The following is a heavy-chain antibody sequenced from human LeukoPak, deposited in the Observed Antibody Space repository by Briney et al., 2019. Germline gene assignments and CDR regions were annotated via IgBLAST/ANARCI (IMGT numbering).Heavy chain of an antibody. J-gene: IGHJ4*02. CDR2: IKQDGREG. D-gene: IGHD1-26*01. V-gene: IGHV3-7*01. Sequence: GGSLRLSCAASGFTFTNYWMTWVRQAPGKGLEWVANIKQDGREGNYVDSVKGRFTISRDNAKNSLYLQMNSLRAEDTAVYYCARAHIVGATIDYWGQGTLVTVSS. CDR3: ARAHIVGATIDY. CDR1: GFTFTNYW.